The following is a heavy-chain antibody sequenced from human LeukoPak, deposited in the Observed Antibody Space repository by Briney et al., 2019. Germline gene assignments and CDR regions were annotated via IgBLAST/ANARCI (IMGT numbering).Heavy chain of an antibody. CDR2: ISSSSSTI. D-gene: IGHD4-23*01. J-gene: IGHJ6*02. CDR1: GFTFSSYS. CDR3: ARVRVITPTYGMDV. V-gene: IGHV3-48*04. Sequence: GGSLRLSCAASGFTFSSYSMNWFRQAPGKGLEWVSYISSSSSTIYYADSVKGRFTISRDNAKNSLYLQMNSLRAEDTAVYYCARVRVITPTYGMDVWGQGTTVTVSS.